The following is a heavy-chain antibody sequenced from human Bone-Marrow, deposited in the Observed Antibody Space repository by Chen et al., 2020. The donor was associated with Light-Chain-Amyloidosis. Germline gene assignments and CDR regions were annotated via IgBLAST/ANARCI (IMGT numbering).Heavy chain of an antibody. CDR3: AKAIVPAAIGYFDY. Sequence: EVQLVESGGGLVQPGRSLRLSCAASGFTFDDYAMHWVRQAPGKGLEWVSGISWNSGSIGYADSVKGRFTISRDNAKNSLYLQVNSLRAEDTALYYCAKAIVPAAIGYFDYWGQGTLVTVSS. V-gene: IGHV3-9*01. D-gene: IGHD2-2*02. CDR1: GFTFDDYA. CDR2: ISWNSGSI. J-gene: IGHJ4*02.